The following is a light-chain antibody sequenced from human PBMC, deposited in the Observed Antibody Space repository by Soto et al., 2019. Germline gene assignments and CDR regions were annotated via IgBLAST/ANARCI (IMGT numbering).Light chain of an antibody. J-gene: IGKJ4*01. CDR3: QQYGSSHLT. V-gene: IGKV3-20*01. CDR1: QSVSSSF. CDR2: GAS. Sequence: EIVLTQSPGTLSLSPGERATLSCRASQSVSSSFLAWYQQKPGQAPRLLIYGASSRATGIPDRFSGSGSGTDFTLTISILEPEDVAVYYCQQYGSSHLTFGGGTKVEIK.